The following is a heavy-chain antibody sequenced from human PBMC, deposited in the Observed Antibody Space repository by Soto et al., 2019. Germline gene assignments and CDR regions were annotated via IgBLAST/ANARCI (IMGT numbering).Heavy chain of an antibody. CDR1: GFTFSSYW. CDR3: ASGIAVAGTGVSQLNDY. D-gene: IGHD6-19*01. CDR2: INSDGSST. Sequence: GSLRLSCAASGFTFSSYWMHWVRQAPGKGLVWVSRINSDGSSTSYADSVKGRFTISRDNAKNTLYLQMNSLRAEDTAVYYCASGIAVAGTGVSQLNDYWGQGTLVTVSS. J-gene: IGHJ4*02. V-gene: IGHV3-74*01.